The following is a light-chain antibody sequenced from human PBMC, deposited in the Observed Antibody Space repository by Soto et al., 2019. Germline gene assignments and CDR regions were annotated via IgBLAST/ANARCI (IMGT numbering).Light chain of an antibody. J-gene: IGLJ3*02. CDR1: SSDVGAYNY. Sequence: QSALTQPASVSGSPGQSITISCTGTSSDVGAYNYVSWYQQHPGKVPKLLIYDVSNRPSGVSNRFSGSKSGNTASLAISGLQAEDEADYYCYSYTTSSTWLFGGGTQLTVL. CDR2: DVS. CDR3: YSYTTSSTWL. V-gene: IGLV2-14*03.